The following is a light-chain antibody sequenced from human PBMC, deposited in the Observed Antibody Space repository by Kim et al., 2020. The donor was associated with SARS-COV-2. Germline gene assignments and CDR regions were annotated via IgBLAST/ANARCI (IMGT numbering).Light chain of an antibody. Sequence: TPGQRVTISCSGSSSDIGSNYVHWYQQLPGAAPKLLIYRNNERPGGISDRFSGSKSGTSASLAISGLRSEDEGDYFCAVWDGTSWVFGGATRLTVL. J-gene: IGLJ3*02. CDR1: SSDIGSNY. V-gene: IGLV1-47*01. CDR2: RNN. CDR3: AVWDGTSWV.